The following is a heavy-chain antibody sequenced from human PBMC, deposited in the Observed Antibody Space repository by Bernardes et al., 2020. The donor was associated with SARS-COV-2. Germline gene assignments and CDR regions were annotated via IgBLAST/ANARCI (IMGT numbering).Heavy chain of an antibody. CDR1: GFTFSSYS. V-gene: IGHV3-23*01. Sequence: GGSLRLSCAASGFTFSSYSMSWVRQAPRKGLEWVSGISGSGGITQYADSVKGRFTVSRDNSKNTLYLQMSSLRGEDTAVYYCAVAPHFYDSSGRWGQGTLVTVSS. D-gene: IGHD3-22*01. J-gene: IGHJ1*01. CDR3: AVAPHFYDSSGR. CDR2: ISGSGGIT.